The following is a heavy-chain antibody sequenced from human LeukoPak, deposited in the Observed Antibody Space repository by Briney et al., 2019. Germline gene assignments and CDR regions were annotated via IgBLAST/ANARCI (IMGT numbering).Heavy chain of an antibody. J-gene: IGHJ4*02. D-gene: IGHD5-18*01. CDR3: AKGNGYSYGRYYFDY. CDR1: GFTFSSYA. V-gene: IGHV3-23*01. Sequence: GGSLRLSCAASGFTFSSYAMGWVRQAPGKGLEWVSAITASGGNTYYADSVKGRFTISRDNSKNTLYLQVNSLRAEDMAVYYCAKGNGYSYGRYYFDYWGQGTLVTVSS. CDR2: ITASGGNT.